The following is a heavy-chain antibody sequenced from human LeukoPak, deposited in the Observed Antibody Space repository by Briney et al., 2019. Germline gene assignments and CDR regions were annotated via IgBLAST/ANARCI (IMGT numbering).Heavy chain of an antibody. CDR1: GFTFSSYW. V-gene: IGHV3-74*01. D-gene: IGHD3-3*01. CDR3: AKDHYWSIDY. J-gene: IGHJ4*02. CDR2: INSDGSTT. Sequence: GGSLRLSCAASGFTFSSYWMHWVRQAPGKGLVWVSRINSDGSTTDYAGSVKGRFTISRDIAKNTLYLQMNSLRAEDTGVYYCAKDHYWSIDYWGRGTLVTVSS.